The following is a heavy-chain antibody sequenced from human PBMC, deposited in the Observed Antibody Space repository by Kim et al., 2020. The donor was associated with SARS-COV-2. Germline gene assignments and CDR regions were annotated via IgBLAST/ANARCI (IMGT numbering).Heavy chain of an antibody. CDR1: GFTFSSYS. Sequence: GGSLRLSCAASGFTFSSYSMSWVRQAPGKGLEWVAIISSRAGNLIYYAAAVKGRFSISRENYKNMVSMQMNSMRAADTAVYYCAKKYTSDRRAVDVWGQG. V-gene: IGHV3-23*03. D-gene: IGHD6-25*01. J-gene: IGHJ3*01. CDR2: ISSRAGNLI. CDR3: AKKYTSDRRAVDV.